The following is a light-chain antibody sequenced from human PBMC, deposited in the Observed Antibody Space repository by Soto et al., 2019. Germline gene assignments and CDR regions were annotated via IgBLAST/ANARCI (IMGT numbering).Light chain of an antibody. V-gene: IGLV2-11*01. J-gene: IGLJ2*01. CDR3: CSYAGSYTL. CDR1: SSDVGGYNY. Sequence: QSALTQPHSVSGSPGQSVTISCTGTSSDVGGYNYVSWYQQHPGKAPKLMIYDVSKRPSGVPDRFSGSKSGNTASLTISGLQAEDKSDYYCCSYAGSYTLFGGGTKLTVL. CDR2: DVS.